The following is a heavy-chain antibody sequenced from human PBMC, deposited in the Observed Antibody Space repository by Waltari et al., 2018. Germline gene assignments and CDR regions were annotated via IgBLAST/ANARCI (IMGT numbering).Heavy chain of an antibody. CDR3: AREIYGGNSRPFDY. D-gene: IGHD2-21*02. Sequence: QVQLQESGPGLVKPSETLSLTCTVSGGSIRSYYWHWIRQPPGKGLEWIGCIYYSGSTFYNPSLKSRVTISVDTSKNQISLKLTSVTAADTALYFCAREIYGGNSRPFDYWGQGTLVTVSS. V-gene: IGHV4-59*01. CDR2: IYYSGST. CDR1: GGSIRSYY. J-gene: IGHJ4*02.